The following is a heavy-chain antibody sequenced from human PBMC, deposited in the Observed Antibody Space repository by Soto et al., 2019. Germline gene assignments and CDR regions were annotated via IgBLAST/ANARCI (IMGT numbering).Heavy chain of an antibody. CDR2: INHSRST. V-gene: IGHV4-34*01. CDR3: ARLIAVAGTQPYYFDY. Sequence: QVQLQQWGAGLLKPSETLSLTCAVYGGSFSGYYWSWIRQPPGKGLEWIGEINHSRSTNYNPSLKSRVTISVDTSKNQFSLKLSSVTAADTAVYYCARLIAVAGTQPYYFDYWGQGTLVTVSS. J-gene: IGHJ4*02. CDR1: GGSFSGYY. D-gene: IGHD6-19*01.